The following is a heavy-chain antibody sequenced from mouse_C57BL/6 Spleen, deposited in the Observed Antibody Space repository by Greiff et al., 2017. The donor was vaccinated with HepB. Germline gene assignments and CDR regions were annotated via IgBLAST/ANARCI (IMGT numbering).Heavy chain of an antibody. CDR2: ISSGSSTI. V-gene: IGHV5-17*01. CDR3: ARREYYGSLD. CDR1: GFTFSDYG. J-gene: IGHJ4*01. D-gene: IGHD1-1*01. Sequence: DVKLVESGGGLVKPGGSLKLSCAASGFTFSDYGMHWVRQAPEKGLEWVAYISSGSSTIYYADTVKGRFTISRDNAKNTLFLQMTSLRSEDTAMYYCARREYYGSLDWGQGTSVTVSS.